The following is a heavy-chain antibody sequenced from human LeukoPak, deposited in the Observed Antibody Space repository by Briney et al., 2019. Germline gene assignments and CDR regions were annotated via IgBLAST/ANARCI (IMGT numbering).Heavy chain of an antibody. J-gene: IGHJ3*02. Sequence: PSETLPLTCTVSGGSISSSSYYWGWIRQPPGKGLEWIGSIYYSGSTYYNPSLKSRVAISVDTSKNQFSLKLSSVTAADTAVYYCARSTTIFGVVIDAFDIWGQGTMVTVSS. CDR1: GGSISSSSYY. V-gene: IGHV4-39*01. D-gene: IGHD3-3*01. CDR3: ARSTTIFGVVIDAFDI. CDR2: IYYSGST.